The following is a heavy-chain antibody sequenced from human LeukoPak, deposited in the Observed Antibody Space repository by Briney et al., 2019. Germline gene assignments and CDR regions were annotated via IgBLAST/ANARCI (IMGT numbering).Heavy chain of an antibody. CDR3: ASWDYYDSSGYYPDLYYFDY. CDR1: GGSISSYY. CDR2: IYHSGST. D-gene: IGHD3-22*01. Sequence: KSSETLSLTCTVSGGSISSYYWGWIRQPPGKGLEWIGSIYHSGSTYYNPSLKSRVTISVDTSKNQFSLKLSSVTAADTAVYYCASWDYYDSSGYYPDLYYFDYWGQGTLVTVSS. J-gene: IGHJ4*02. V-gene: IGHV4-39*07.